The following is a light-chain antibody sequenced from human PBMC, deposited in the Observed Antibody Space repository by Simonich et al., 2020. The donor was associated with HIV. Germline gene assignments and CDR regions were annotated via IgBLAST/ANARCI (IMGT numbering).Light chain of an antibody. CDR1: QGISNS. J-gene: IGKJ1*01. CDR2: AAS. V-gene: IGKV1-NL1*01. Sequence: DIQMTQYPSSLSASVGDRVTITCRASQGISNSLAWYQQKPGKAPKLLLYAASRLESGVPSRFSGSGSGTDYTLTISSLQPDDFATYYCQQYSTYWTFGQGTKVEIK. CDR3: QQYSTYWT.